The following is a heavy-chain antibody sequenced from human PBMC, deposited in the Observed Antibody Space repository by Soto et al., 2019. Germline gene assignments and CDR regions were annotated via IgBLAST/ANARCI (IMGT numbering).Heavy chain of an antibody. J-gene: IGHJ5*02. CDR2: INHSGST. D-gene: IGHD6-19*01. V-gene: IGHV4-34*01. Sequence: QVQLQQWGAGLLKPSETLSISCAVYGGSFSGYYWSWIRQPPGKGLEWIGEINHSGSTNYNPSLKSRVTISVDTSKNQFSLKQSSVTAADTAVYYCARGSKRSGRTASWGQGTLVTVSS. CDR1: GGSFSGYY. CDR3: ARGSKRSGRTAS.